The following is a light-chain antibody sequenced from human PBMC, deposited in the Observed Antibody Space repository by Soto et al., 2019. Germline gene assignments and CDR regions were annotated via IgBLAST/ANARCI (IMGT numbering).Light chain of an antibody. Sequence: DIVITQSPATLSVSPGERATLSCRANQNISTNLAWYQQKPGQAPRLLLLSASSRLSDIPARFSGSGSGTEFTLTISGLXSEDVAVYYCHHFNTWPPNAFGQGTKVDIK. CDR2: SAS. CDR1: QNISTN. V-gene: IGKV3-15*01. J-gene: IGKJ1*01. CDR3: HHFNTWPPNA.